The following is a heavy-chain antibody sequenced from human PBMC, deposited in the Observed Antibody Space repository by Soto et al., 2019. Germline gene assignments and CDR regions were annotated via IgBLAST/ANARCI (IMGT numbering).Heavy chain of an antibody. CDR1: GGSISSSSYY. V-gene: IGHV4-39*01. CDR3: ARPYGDSNVDAFDI. J-gene: IGHJ3*02. D-gene: IGHD4-17*01. Sequence: QLQLQESGPGLVKPSETLSLTCTVSGGSISSSSYYWGWIRQPPGKGLEWTGSIYYSGSTYYNPSLKSRVTISVDTSKNQCSLKLSSVTAADTAVYYCARPYGDSNVDAFDIWGQGTMVTVSS. CDR2: IYYSGST.